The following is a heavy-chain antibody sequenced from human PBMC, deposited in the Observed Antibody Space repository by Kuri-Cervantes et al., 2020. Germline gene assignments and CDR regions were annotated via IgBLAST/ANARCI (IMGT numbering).Heavy chain of an antibody. V-gene: IGHV1-2*02. CDR3: ARLLRSTIVVVPATLPRAFDI. Sequence: ASVKVSCKASGYTFTGYYVHWVRQAPGQGLEWMGWIYPNSGATNYAQKFRGRVIMTRDTSISTVYMELSSLRSDDTAVYYRARLLRSTIVVVPATLPRAFDIWGQGTMVTVSS. CDR2: IYPNSGAT. J-gene: IGHJ3*02. CDR1: GYTFTGYY. D-gene: IGHD2-2*01.